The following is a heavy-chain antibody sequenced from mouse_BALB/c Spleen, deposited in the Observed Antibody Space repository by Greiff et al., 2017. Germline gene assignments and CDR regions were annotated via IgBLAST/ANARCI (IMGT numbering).Heavy chain of an antibody. D-gene: IGHD1-1*01. CDR1: GYTFTSYW. V-gene: IGHV1-69*02. J-gene: IGHJ3*01. CDR2: IDPSDSYT. CDR3: ARYGSSYGGFAY. Sequence: QVQLQQPGAELVKPGASVKLSCKASGYTFTSYWMHWVKQRPGQGLEWIGEIDPSDSYTNYNQKFKGKATLTVDKSSSTAYMQLSSLTSEDSAVYYCARYGSSYGGFAYWGQGTLVTVSA.